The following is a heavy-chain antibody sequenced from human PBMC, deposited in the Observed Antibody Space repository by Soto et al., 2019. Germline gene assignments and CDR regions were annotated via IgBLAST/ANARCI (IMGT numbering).Heavy chain of an antibody. Sequence: ALRLSCAASGFTFSSYGMSWVRQAPGKGLEWVSGISGSGDNTYYAESVKGRFTISRINSKHTLFLQMNGLRAEDTALYYCAISGTRFTNTYYSDYFEYWGQGALVTVSS. CDR2: ISGSGDNT. V-gene: IGHV3-23*01. CDR3: AISGTRFTNTYYSDYFEY. J-gene: IGHJ4*02. CDR1: GFTFSSYG. D-gene: IGHD1-26*01.